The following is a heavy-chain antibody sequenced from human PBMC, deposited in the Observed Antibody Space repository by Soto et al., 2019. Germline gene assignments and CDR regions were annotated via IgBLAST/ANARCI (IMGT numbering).Heavy chain of an antibody. V-gene: IGHV1-8*01. Sequence: ASVKVSCKASGYTFTRYGINWVRQATGQGLEWMGWMNPNSGNTGYAQKFQGRVTMTRNTSISTAYMELSSLSYEDTAVSYCARGSAAGNWFDTWGQGTLVTVSS. J-gene: IGHJ5*02. D-gene: IGHD6-13*01. CDR2: MNPNSGNT. CDR1: GYTFTRYG. CDR3: ARGSAAGNWFDT.